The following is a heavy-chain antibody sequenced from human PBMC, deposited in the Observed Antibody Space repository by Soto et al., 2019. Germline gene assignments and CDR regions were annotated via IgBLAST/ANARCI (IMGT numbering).Heavy chain of an antibody. D-gene: IGHD3-22*01. J-gene: IGHJ3*02. CDR1: GFTFSSYA. Sequence: EVQLLESGGGLAQPGGSLRLSCAASGFTFSSYAMTWVRQAPGQGLEWVSVSSGSGGSTYYADSVKGRFTISRDNSKNTLYLQMNSLRAEDTAVYYCARDDSRAYYYDAFDIWGQGTMVTGSS. CDR3: ARDDSRAYYYDAFDI. V-gene: IGHV3-23*01. CDR2: SSGSGGST.